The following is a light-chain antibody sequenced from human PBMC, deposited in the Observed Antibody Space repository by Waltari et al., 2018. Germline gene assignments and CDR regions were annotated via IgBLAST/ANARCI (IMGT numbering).Light chain of an antibody. J-gene: IGLJ3*02. Sequence: SYVLTQPPSVSVAPGQTASITCGGNNSGSKRIHWYQQRAGQAPVRVLYVHSDRPSGIPGRFAGSNSGNTATLTISRAEAGDEADYFCQVWDTTTDHPVFGGGTKLTVL. CDR1: NSGSKR. CDR3: QVWDTTTDHPV. CDR2: VHS. V-gene: IGLV3-21*02.